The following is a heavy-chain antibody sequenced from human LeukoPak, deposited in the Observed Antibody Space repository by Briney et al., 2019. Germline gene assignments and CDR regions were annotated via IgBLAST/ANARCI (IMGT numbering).Heavy chain of an antibody. CDR1: GFSLSSYW. CDR2: ISDSGSST. J-gene: IGHJ4*02. V-gene: IGHV3-48*04. CDR3: ARIFGRGDGWWSDVYFDY. D-gene: IGHD5-24*01. Sequence: GGSLRLSCAASGFSLSSYWMHWVRQAPGKGLEWVSYISDSGSSTDYADSVKGRFTNSRDNAKNSLYLQMNSLRAEDTAVYYCARIFGRGDGWWSDVYFDYWGQGTLVTVSS.